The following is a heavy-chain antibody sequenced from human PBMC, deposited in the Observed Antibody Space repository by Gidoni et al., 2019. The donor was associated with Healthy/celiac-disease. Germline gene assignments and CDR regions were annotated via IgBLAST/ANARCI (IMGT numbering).Heavy chain of an antibody. CDR3: ARDLDYVDTAMVSP. D-gene: IGHD5-18*01. V-gene: IGHV3-48*02. J-gene: IGHJ5*02. Sequence: EVQLVESGGGLVQPGGSLRLSCAASGFTFSSYSMNWVRQAPGQGLEWVSYISSSSSTIYYADSVKGRFTISRDNAKNSLYLQMNSLRDEDTAVYYCARDLDYVDTAMVSPWGQGTLVTVSS. CDR2: ISSSSSTI. CDR1: GFTFSSYS.